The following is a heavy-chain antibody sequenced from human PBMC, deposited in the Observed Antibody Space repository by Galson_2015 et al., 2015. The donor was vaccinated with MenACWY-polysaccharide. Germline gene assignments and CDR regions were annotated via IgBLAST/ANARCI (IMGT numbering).Heavy chain of an antibody. Sequence: SLRLSCAASGLTFSDYFMTWVRQAPGKGLEWVANIERDGSEKNYVDSMKARFTISRDNAKNSLYLQMDNLRAEDTAVYYCAGGLGWSSDYWGPGTLVTVSS. D-gene: IGHD6-19*01. J-gene: IGHJ4*02. CDR2: IERDGSEK. V-gene: IGHV3-7*01. CDR1: GLTFSDYF. CDR3: AGGLGWSSDY.